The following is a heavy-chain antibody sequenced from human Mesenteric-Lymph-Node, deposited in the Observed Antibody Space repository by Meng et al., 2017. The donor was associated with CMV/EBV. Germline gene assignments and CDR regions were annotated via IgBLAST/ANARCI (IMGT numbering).Heavy chain of an antibody. CDR3: ARVTHHYDTSGYYILDY. CDR1: GFIFSRYE. V-gene: IGHV3-48*03. CDR2: ISSSGSTI. D-gene: IGHD3-22*01. Sequence: GESLKISCEASGFIFSRYEMNWVRQASGKGLEWVSYISSSGSTIYYADSVKGRFTISRDSAKNSLYLQMNSLRAEDTAVYYCARVTHHYDTSGYYILDYWGQGTLVTVSS. J-gene: IGHJ4*02.